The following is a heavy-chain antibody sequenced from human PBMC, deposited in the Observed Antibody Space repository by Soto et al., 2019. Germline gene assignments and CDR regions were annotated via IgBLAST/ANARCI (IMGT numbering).Heavy chain of an antibody. Sequence: QVHLEQSGAEVKKPGSSVKVSCXFXXXTFSSYVIIWVRQAPGQGLEWMGGIIPVSGTANYAQKFHGRVTISADAATNTADMELSSVRFDDTAVYYCATVDRSVALVGWFDPWGHGTLVTVSS. V-gene: IGHV1-69*01. CDR3: ATVDRSVALVGWFDP. D-gene: IGHD2-8*02. CDR1: XXTFSSYV. CDR2: IIPVSGTA. J-gene: IGHJ5*02.